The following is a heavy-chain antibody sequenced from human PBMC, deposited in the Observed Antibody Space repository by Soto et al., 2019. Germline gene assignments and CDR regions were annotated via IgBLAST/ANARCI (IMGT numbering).Heavy chain of an antibody. V-gene: IGHV4-34*01. CDR3: ARGNRYSSSWYSY. D-gene: IGHD6-13*01. Sequence: QVQLQQWGAGLLKPSETLSLTCAVYGGSFSGYYWSWIRQPPGKGLEWIGEINHSGSTNYNPFLKSRVTISVDTSKNQFSLKLSSVTAADTAVYYCARGNRYSSSWYSYWGQGTLVTVSS. CDR1: GGSFSGYY. J-gene: IGHJ4*02. CDR2: INHSGST.